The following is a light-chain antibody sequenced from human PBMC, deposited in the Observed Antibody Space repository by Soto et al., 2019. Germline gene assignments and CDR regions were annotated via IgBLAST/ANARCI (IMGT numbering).Light chain of an antibody. CDR1: QSLLYGAGYMY. V-gene: IGKV2-28*01. J-gene: IGKJ2*01. Sequence: DIVMTQSPLSLPVTPGEPASISCRSSQSLLYGAGYMYVDWYLQKPGQPPHLLIFLGSNRASGVPDRFSGSVSGTDFTLKISRAETEDVGIYYCMQTLQTPYTFGQGTKLEIK. CDR2: LGS. CDR3: MQTLQTPYT.